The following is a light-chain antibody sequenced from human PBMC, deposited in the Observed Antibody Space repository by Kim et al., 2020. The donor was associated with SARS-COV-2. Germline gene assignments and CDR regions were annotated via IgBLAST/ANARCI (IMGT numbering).Light chain of an antibody. CDR2: YDS. CDR3: QVWDSSSDRVV. CDR1: NIGGKS. Sequence: SYELTQPPSVSVAPGKTARITCGGNNIGGKSVHWYQQKPGQAPVLVIYYDSDRPSGIPERFSGSNSGNTATLTISRVEAGDEADYYCQVWDSSSDRVVFGGGTQLTVL. J-gene: IGLJ2*01. V-gene: IGLV3-21*04.